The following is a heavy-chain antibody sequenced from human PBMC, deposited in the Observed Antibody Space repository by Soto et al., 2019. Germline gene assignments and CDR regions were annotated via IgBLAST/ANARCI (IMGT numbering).Heavy chain of an antibody. J-gene: IGHJ5*02. D-gene: IGHD3-10*01. Sequence: GSLRLSCAASGFTFSSYSMNWVRQAPGKGLEWVSSISSSSSYIYYADSVKGRFTISRDNANNSLYLQMNSLRVDDTAVYYCARVGPYDSQSYMFRYDRFDPWGQGTQVTVSS. CDR2: ISSSSSYI. CDR3: ARVGPYDSQSYMFRYDRFDP. CDR1: GFTFSSYS. V-gene: IGHV3-21*04.